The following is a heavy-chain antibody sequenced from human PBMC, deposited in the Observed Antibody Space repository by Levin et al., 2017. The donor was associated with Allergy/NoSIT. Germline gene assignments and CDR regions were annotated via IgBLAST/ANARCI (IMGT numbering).Heavy chain of an antibody. CDR2: ISGSGSST. V-gene: IGHV3-23*01. Sequence: GGSLRLSCAASGFTFSSYAMNWVRQAPGKGLEWVSVISGSGSSTYYADSVKGRFTISRDDSKNTLYLQMNSLRAEDTAVYYCAKGGGSTKKYYFDYWGQGTLVTVSS. CDR3: AKGGGSTKKYYFDY. CDR1: GFTFSSYA. J-gene: IGHJ4*02. D-gene: IGHD1-1*01.